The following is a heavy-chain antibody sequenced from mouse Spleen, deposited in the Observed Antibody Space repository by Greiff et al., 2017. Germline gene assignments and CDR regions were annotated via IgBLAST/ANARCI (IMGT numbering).Heavy chain of an antibody. CDR1: GYTFTSYW. J-gene: IGHJ2*01. CDR2: IYPGSGST. CDR3: ARLGVRQDY. Sequence: LQQSGAELVKPGASVKMSCKASGYTFTSYWITWVKQRPGQGLEWIGDIYPGSGSTNYNEKFKSKVTLTVDTSSSTAYMQLRSLTSEDSAVYYCARLGVRQDYWGQGTTLTVSS. V-gene: IGHV1-55*01. D-gene: IGHD2-14*01.